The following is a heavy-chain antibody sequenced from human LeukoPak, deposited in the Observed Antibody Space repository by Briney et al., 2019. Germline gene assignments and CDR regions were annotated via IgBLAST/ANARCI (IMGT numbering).Heavy chain of an antibody. J-gene: IGHJ6*02. CDR3: ARDCSSTSCYDYYGMDV. V-gene: IGHV1-18*01. Sequence: ASVTVSCKASGYTFTSYGISWVRQAPGQGLEWMGWISAYNGNTNYAQKLQGRVTMTTDTSTSTAYMEPRSLRSDDTAVYYCARDCSSTSCYDYYGMDVWGQGTTVTVSS. D-gene: IGHD2-2*01. CDR1: GYTFTSYG. CDR2: ISAYNGNT.